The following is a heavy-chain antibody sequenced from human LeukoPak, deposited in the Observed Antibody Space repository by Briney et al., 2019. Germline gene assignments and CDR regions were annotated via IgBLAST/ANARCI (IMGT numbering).Heavy chain of an antibody. V-gene: IGHV3-20*04. CDR3: AKGDYDFWSGSAFDP. CDR2: INWNGGST. Sequence: GGSLRLSCAASGFTFDDYGMSWVRQAPGKGLEWVSGINWNGGSTGYADSVKGRFTISRDNAKNSLYLQMNSLRAEDMALYYCAKGDYDFWSGSAFDPWGQGTLVTVSS. CDR1: GFTFDDYG. D-gene: IGHD3-3*01. J-gene: IGHJ5*02.